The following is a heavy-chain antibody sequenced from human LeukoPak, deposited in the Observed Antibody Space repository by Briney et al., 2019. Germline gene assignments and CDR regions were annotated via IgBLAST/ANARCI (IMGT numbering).Heavy chain of an antibody. D-gene: IGHD1-1*01. CDR3: ARGYRNWNDKVLAY. J-gene: IGHJ4*02. CDR2: INPSGGST. Sequence: ASVKVSCKASGYTFTSYYMHWVRQAPGQGLEWMGIINPSGGSTSYAQKFQGRVSMARDMSTSTVYMELSRLRSDDTAVYYCARGYRNWNDKVLAYWGQGTLVTVSS. CDR1: GYTFTSYY. V-gene: IGHV1-46*01.